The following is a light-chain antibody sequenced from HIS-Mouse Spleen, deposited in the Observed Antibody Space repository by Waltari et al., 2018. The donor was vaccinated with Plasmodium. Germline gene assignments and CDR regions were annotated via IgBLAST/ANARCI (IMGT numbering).Light chain of an antibody. J-gene: IGKJ1*01. CDR1: QSISSW. Sequence: DIQMTQSPSTLSAYVADRVTTTCRASQSISSWLAWYQQKPGKAPKLLIYKASSLESGVPSRVSGSGSGTEFTLTISSLQPDDFATYYCQQYNSYSWTFGQGTKVEIK. CDR2: KAS. V-gene: IGKV1-5*03. CDR3: QQYNSYSWT.